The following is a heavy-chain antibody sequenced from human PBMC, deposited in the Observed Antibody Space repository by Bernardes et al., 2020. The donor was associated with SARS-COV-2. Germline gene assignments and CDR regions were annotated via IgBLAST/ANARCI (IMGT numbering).Heavy chain of an antibody. CDR3: VRDMYGKNDY. CDR2: MNWDGTTI. CDR1: GFTFGIDW. Sequence: GSLRLSCATSGFTFGIDWMHWVRQAPGKGLAWVARMNWDGTTIDHAESVRGRFTISRDNVKNILYLQMNSLRADDTALYFCVRDMYGKNDYWGQGTLVTVSS. D-gene: IGHD3-10*02. J-gene: IGHJ4*02. V-gene: IGHV3-74*01.